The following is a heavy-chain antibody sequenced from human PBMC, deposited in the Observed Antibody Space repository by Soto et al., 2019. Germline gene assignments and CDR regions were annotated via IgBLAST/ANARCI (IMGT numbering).Heavy chain of an antibody. CDR3: ARSQGSSTSLEIYYYYYYGMDV. CDR2: IITISDTT. J-gene: IGHJ6*02. CDR1: GGTFSSYA. V-gene: IGHV1-69*01. D-gene: IGHD2-2*01. Sequence: QVQLVQTGAEVKKPGSSVKVSCKASGGTFSSYAISWVRQAPGQGLEWMGGIITISDTTNYAQKLQGRVTTTADESTSTSYMELSSLISEDTAVYYCARSQGSSTSLEIYYYYYYGMDVWCQGTRVTVS.